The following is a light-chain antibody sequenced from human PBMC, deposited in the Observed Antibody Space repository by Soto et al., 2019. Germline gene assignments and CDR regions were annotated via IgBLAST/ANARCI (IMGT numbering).Light chain of an antibody. J-gene: IGKJ4*01. CDR2: DTS. CDR1: QSVSSSN. CDR3: QRYNNWPLT. V-gene: IGKV3-15*01. Sequence: EVVLTQSPGTLSSSPGERVTLSCRASQSVSSSNLAWYQQKPGQTPRLLIYDTSTRATGVPARFSGSRSGTEFTLTINSLQSEDFAVYYCQRYNNWPLTFGGGTKVDIK.